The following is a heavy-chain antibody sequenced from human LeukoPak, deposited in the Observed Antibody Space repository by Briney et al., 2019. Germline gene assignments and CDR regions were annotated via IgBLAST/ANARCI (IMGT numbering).Heavy chain of an antibody. J-gene: IGHJ4*02. V-gene: IGHV4-59*08. CDR1: GGSISSYY. CDR3: ARHLGYSSSWLPFDY. Sequence: NPSETLSLTCTVSGGSISSYYWSWIRQPPGKGLEWIGYIYYSGSTNYNPSLKSRVTISVDTSKNQFSLKLSSVTAADTAVYYCARHLGYSSSWLPFDYWGQGTLVTVSS. D-gene: IGHD6-13*01. CDR2: IYYSGST.